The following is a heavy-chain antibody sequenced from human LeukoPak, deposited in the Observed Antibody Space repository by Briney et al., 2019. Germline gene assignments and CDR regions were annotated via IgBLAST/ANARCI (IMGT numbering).Heavy chain of an antibody. Sequence: SETLSLTCTVSGGSISSYYWSWIRQPPGMGLEWIGEINHSGSTNYNPSLKSRVTISVDTSKNQFFLKLSSVTAADTAVYYCASIGYCSGGSCYDYFDYWGQGTLVTVSS. CDR3: ASIGYCSGGSCYDYFDY. CDR1: GGSISSYY. V-gene: IGHV4-34*01. CDR2: INHSGST. D-gene: IGHD2-15*01. J-gene: IGHJ4*02.